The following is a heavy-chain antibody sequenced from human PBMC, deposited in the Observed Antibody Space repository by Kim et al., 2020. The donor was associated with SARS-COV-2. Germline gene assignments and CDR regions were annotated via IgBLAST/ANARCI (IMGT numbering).Heavy chain of an antibody. CDR3: ARDDAGNYYYYGMDV. Sequence: ASVKVSCKASGYTFTSYGISWVRQAPGQGLEWMGWISAYNGNTNYAQKLQGRVTMTTDTSTSTAYMELRSLRSDDTAVYYCARDDAGNYYYYGMDVWGQGTTVTVSS. J-gene: IGHJ6*02. CDR1: GYTFTSYG. V-gene: IGHV1-18*04. D-gene: IGHD2-2*01. CDR2: ISAYNGNT.